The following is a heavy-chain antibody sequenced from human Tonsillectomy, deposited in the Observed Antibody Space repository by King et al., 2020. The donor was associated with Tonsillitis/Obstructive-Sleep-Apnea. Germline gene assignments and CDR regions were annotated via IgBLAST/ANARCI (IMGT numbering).Heavy chain of an antibody. Sequence: QLQESGPGLVKPSQTLSLTCTVSGGSISSGDYYWSWIRQHPGKGLEWIGYIFYTGSTYYNPSLRSRLTISLDTSKNQFSLKLSSVTAADTAVYYCARKADSAGYYHDAPHFDYWGQGTLVTVSS. CDR2: IFYTGST. J-gene: IGHJ4*02. CDR1: GGSISSGDYY. CDR3: ARKADSAGYYHDAPHFDY. D-gene: IGHD3-22*01. V-gene: IGHV4-31*03.